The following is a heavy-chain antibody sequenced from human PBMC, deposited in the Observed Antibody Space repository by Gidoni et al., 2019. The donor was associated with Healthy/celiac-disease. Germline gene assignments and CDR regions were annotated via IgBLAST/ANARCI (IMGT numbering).Heavy chain of an antibody. CDR1: AGTFSSYA. J-gene: IGHJ4*02. Sequence: QVQLVQSGAEVKKPGSSVKVSCKASAGTFSSYAISWVRQAPGQGLEWMGGIIPIFGTANYAQKFQGRVTITADKSTSTAYMELSSLRSEDTAVYYCARGGDYGGNFHPSPRPPLDYWGQGTLVTVSS. D-gene: IGHD4-17*01. V-gene: IGHV1-69*06. CDR3: ARGGDYGGNFHPSPRPPLDY. CDR2: IIPIFGTA.